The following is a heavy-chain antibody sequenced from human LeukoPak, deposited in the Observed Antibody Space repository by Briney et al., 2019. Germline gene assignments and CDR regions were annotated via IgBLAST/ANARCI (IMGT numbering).Heavy chain of an antibody. CDR3: ARGLTLLWFGDPYYFDY. J-gene: IGHJ4*02. CDR1: GGSFSAYY. D-gene: IGHD3-10*01. Sequence: SETLSLTCAVSGGSFSAYYWSWIRQPPGKGLEWIGEINHSGSTNYNPSLKSRVTISVDTSKNQFSLKLSSVTAADTAVYYCARGLTLLWFGDPYYFDYWGQGTLVTVSS. V-gene: IGHV4-34*01. CDR2: INHSGST.